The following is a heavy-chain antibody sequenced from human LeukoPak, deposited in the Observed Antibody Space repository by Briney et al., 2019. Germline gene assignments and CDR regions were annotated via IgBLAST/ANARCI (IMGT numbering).Heavy chain of an antibody. CDR2: IYYSGST. Sequence: PSETLSLTCTVSGGSISSYYWSWIRQPPGKGLEWIGYIYYSGSTNYNPSLKSRVTISVDTSKNQFSLRLSSVTAADTAVYYCARVTVYMTEDYFDYWGQGTLITVSS. J-gene: IGHJ4*02. CDR3: ARVTVYMTEDYFDY. CDR1: GGSISSYY. V-gene: IGHV4-59*01. D-gene: IGHD2-8*01.